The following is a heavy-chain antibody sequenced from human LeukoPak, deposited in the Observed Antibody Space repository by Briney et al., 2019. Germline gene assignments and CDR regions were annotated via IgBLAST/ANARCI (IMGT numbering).Heavy chain of an antibody. CDR3: ARQTSLWGSFDY. Sequence: SETLSLTCVVSGGSMSSGGYSGSWIRQPPGKGLEWIGYIYYSGSTYYNPSLKSRVSISADRSKNQFSLKLSSVTAADTAVYYCARQTSLWGSFDYWGQGTLVTVSS. V-gene: IGHV4-30-2*01. CDR2: IYYSGST. CDR1: GGSMSSGGYS. D-gene: IGHD4/OR15-4a*01. J-gene: IGHJ4*02.